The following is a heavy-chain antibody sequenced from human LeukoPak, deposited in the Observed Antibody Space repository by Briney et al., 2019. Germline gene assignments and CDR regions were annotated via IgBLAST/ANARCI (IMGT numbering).Heavy chain of an antibody. CDR3: ARGPPYDYGDNWFDP. Sequence: GASVKVSSKASGYTFTSYDINWVRQATGQGLEWMGWMNPNSGNTGYAQKFQARVTMPRNTSISTAYMELSSLTSEDTAVYYCARGPPYDYGDNWFDPSGEGTLVTLSS. CDR2: MNPNSGNT. D-gene: IGHD4-17*01. CDR1: GYTFTSYD. J-gene: IGHJ5*02. V-gene: IGHV1-8*01.